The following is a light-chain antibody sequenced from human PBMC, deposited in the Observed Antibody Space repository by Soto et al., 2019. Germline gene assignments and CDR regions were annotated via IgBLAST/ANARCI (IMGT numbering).Light chain of an antibody. J-gene: IGKJ1*01. V-gene: IGKV1-12*01. CDR3: QQGNSFPWT. CDR1: RAINKY. Sequence: DIQMTQSPSSVSAFVGERVTITCRASRAINKYVAWYQERPGKAPKLLIYETSILQSGVPPRFSGSGSATDFRLTISSLQPEDFATYYCQQGNSFPWTFGQGTKVEI. CDR2: ETS.